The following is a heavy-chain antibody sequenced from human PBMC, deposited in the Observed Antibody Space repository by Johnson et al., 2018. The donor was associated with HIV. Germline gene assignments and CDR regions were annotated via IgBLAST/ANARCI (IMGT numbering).Heavy chain of an antibody. CDR1: GFTFSSYD. CDR2: IGTAGDT. V-gene: IGHV3-13*01. CDR3: AREVKGVRGVGDAFDI. Sequence: VQLVESGGGLVQPGGSLRLSCAASGFTFSSYDMHWVRQATGKGLEWVSAIGTAGDTYYPGSVKGRFTISRENAKNSLYLQRNSLRAEDTAVYYCAREVKGVRGVGDAFDIWGQGTMVTVSS. J-gene: IGHJ3*02. D-gene: IGHD3-10*01.